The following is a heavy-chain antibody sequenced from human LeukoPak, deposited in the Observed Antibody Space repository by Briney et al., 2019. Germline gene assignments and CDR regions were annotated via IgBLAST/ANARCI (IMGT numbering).Heavy chain of an antibody. CDR2: ISGSGGST. CDR3: AKVAGSGYYYGFDY. J-gene: IGHJ4*02. D-gene: IGHD3-22*01. CDR1: GFTFSSQW. Sequence: GGSLRLSCAASGFTFSSQWMSWVRQAPGKGLEWVSAISGSGGSTYYADSVKGRFTISRDNSKNTLYLQMNSLRAEDTAVYYCAKVAGSGYYYGFDYWGQGTLVTVSS. V-gene: IGHV3-23*01.